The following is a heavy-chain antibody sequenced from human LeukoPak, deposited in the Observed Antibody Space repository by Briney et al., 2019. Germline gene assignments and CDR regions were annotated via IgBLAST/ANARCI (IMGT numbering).Heavy chain of an antibody. J-gene: IGHJ5*02. CDR2: IYTSGST. Sequence: SETLSLTCTVSGYSIRSGYYWGWIRQPPGKGLEWIGSIYTSGSTNYNPSLKSRVTISVDTSKNQFSLKLSSVTAADTAVYYCARAGYNYYGSGSYFWFDPWGQGTLVTVSS. D-gene: IGHD3-10*01. V-gene: IGHV4-38-2*02. CDR1: GYSIRSGYY. CDR3: ARAGYNYYGSGSYFWFDP.